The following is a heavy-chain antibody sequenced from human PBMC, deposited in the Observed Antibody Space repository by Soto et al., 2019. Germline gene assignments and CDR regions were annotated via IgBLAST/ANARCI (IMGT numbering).Heavy chain of an antibody. CDR1: GGAFSGYY. V-gene: IGHV4-34*01. CDR3: ARGDCRGGSCYRTSWCDP. J-gene: IGHJ5*02. Sequence: QVQLQQWGAGLLKPSETLSLTCAVYGGAFSGYYWSWIRQPPGKGLACIGEINHSGSTNYHPSLKSRVTISVDASKHQFSLQLRSVTAADTAVYYCARGDCRGGSCYRTSWCDPWGQGTLVTVSS. CDR2: INHSGST. D-gene: IGHD2-15*01.